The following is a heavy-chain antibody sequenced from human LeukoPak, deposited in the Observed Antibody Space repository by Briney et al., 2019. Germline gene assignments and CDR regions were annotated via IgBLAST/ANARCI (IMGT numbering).Heavy chain of an antibody. CDR3: ARGGGIQLWYPFDY. CDR2: INHSGST. D-gene: IGHD5-18*01. Sequence: SETLSLTCAVYGGSFSGYYWSWIRQPPGMGLEWIGEINHSGSTNYNPSLKSRVTISVDTSKNQFSLKLSSVTAADTAVYYCARGGGIQLWYPFDYWGQGTLVTVSS. J-gene: IGHJ4*02. V-gene: IGHV4-34*01. CDR1: GGSFSGYY.